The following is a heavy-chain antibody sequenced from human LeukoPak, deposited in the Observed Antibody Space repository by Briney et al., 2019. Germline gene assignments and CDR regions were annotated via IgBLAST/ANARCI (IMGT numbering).Heavy chain of an antibody. CDR1: GYTLTELS. CDR2: FDPEDGET. Sequence: GASVKVSCKVSGYTLTELSMHWVRQAPGKGLEWMGGFDPEDGETIYAQKFQGRVTMTEDTSTDTAYMELSSLRSEDTAVYYCATLGDSSSWQIIDYWGQGTLVTVSS. D-gene: IGHD6-13*01. J-gene: IGHJ4*02. CDR3: ATLGDSSSWQIIDY. V-gene: IGHV1-24*01.